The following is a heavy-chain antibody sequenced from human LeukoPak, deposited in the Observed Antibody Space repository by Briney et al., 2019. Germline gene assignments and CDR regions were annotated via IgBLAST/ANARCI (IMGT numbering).Heavy chain of an antibody. J-gene: IGHJ6*03. V-gene: IGHV1-69*05. CDR3: ARVQYQLLSNYYYYYMDV. CDR1: GGTFSSYA. CDR2: IIPIFGTA. Sequence: SVKVSCKASGGTFSSYAISWVRQAPGQGLEWMGRIIPIFGTAHYAQKFQGRVTITTDESTSTAYMQLSSLRSEDTAVYYCARVQYQLLSNYYYYYMDVWGKGTTVTVSS. D-gene: IGHD2-2*01.